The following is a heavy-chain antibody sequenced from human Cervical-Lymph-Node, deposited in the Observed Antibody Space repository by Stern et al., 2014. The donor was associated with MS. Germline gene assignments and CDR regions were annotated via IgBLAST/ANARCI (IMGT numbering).Heavy chain of an antibody. D-gene: IGHD3-3*01. J-gene: IGHJ6*02. CDR1: GFTLSSYG. V-gene: IGHV3-30*18. CDR2: ISYDGSDT. CDR3: AKDRYYDFWSGSKSMDV. Sequence: VQLVESGGGVVQPGRSLRLSCAASGFTLSSYGIHWVRQAPGKGLEWVAVISYDGSDTFYADSVKGRFTISRDNSKNTVDLQMNSLIAEDTAVYHCAKDRYYDFWSGSKSMDVWGLGTTVTVSS.